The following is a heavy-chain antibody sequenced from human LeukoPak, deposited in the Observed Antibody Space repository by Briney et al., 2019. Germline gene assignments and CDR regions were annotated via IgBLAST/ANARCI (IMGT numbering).Heavy chain of an antibody. CDR3: ARELTPLWFGEKAFDY. D-gene: IGHD3-10*01. J-gene: IGHJ4*02. V-gene: IGHV1-18*01. CDR2: ISGYNGNT. Sequence: ASVKVSCKASGYTFSSYGITWVRQAPGQGLEWMGWISGYNGNTNYAQKLQGRVTMTRDTSTGTVYMELSSLRSEDTAVYYCARELTPLWFGEKAFDYWGQGTLVTVSS. CDR1: GYTFSSYG.